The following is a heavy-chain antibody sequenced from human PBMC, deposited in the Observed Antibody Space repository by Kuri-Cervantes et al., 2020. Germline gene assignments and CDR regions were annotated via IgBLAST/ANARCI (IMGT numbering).Heavy chain of an antibody. D-gene: IGHD3-10*01. J-gene: IGHJ6*01. CDR3: ARVSPAGTGSYYGSYYYGMDV. V-gene: IGHV3-7*01. CDR1: GFTFSSYW. CDR2: IKQDESEN. Sequence: GGSLRLSCAASGFTFSSYWMSWVRQAPGKGLEWVANIKQDESENYYVDSVKGRFTISRDNSKNTLYLQMDSLEVEDTAVYYCARVSPAGTGSYYGSYYYGMDVWGQGTTVTVSS.